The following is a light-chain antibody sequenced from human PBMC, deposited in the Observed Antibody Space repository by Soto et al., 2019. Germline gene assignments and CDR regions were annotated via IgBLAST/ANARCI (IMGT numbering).Light chain of an antibody. J-gene: IGKJ3*01. V-gene: IGKV3-20*01. Sequence: EIVLTQSPGTLSLSPGERAALSCRASQSVSSNYLAWYQQKPGQAPRLLIYGASSRAAGIPDRFSGSGSGTDFTLSISRLEPEDLAVYCCQQYGSSPPLTFGPGTKVDIK. CDR2: GAS. CDR1: QSVSSNY. CDR3: QQYGSSPPLT.